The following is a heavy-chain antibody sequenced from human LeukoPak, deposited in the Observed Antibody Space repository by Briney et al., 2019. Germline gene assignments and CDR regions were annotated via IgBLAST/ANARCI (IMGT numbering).Heavy chain of an antibody. Sequence: GGSLRLSCVASGFTFSDYWMSWVRQAPGKGLEWVANIKQDGSEKYYVDSVKGRFTISRDNAKNSLYLQMNSLRAEDTAVYYCARRYFNLWGRGTLVTVSS. J-gene: IGHJ2*01. CDR1: GFTFSDYW. V-gene: IGHV3-7*01. CDR3: ARRYFNL. CDR2: IKQDGSEK.